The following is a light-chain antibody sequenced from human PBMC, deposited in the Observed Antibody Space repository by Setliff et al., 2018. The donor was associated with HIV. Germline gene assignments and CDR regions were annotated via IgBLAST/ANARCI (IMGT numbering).Light chain of an antibody. V-gene: IGLV2-14*03. CDR1: SSDVGGYKD. CDR3: SSYTTISTYV. CDR2: DVG. J-gene: IGLJ1*01. Sequence: QSALTQPASVSGSPGQSITISCTGTSSDVGGYKDVSWYQQHPGKAPKLMIYDVGNRHSGVSNRFSGSKSGNTASLTISGLQAEDEADYYCSSYTTISTYVFGTGTKVTVL.